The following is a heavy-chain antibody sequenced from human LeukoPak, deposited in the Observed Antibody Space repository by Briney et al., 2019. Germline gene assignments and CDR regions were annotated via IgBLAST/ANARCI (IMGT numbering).Heavy chain of an antibody. Sequence: SQTLSLTCTVSGGSISSGDYYWSWIRQPPGKGLEWIGYIYYSGSTYYNPSLKSRVTISVDTSKNKFSLKLSSVTAADTAVYYCAREGLGYCSSTSCYTYWGQGTLVTVSS. CDR1: GGSISSGDYY. J-gene: IGHJ4*02. D-gene: IGHD2-2*02. CDR3: AREGLGYCSSTSCYTY. V-gene: IGHV4-30-4*08. CDR2: IYYSGST.